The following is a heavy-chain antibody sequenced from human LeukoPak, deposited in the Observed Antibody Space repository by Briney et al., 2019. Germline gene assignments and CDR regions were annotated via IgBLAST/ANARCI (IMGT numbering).Heavy chain of an antibody. J-gene: IGHJ4*02. CDR1: GGTFSSYA. CDR2: IIPILGIA. V-gene: IGHV1-69*04. CDR3: AREGANPASTPT. D-gene: IGHD1-26*01. Sequence: SVRVSCKASGGTFSSYAISWVRQAPGQGLEWMGRIIPILGIANYAQKFQGRVTITADKSTSTAYMELSSLRSEDTAVYYCAREGANPASTPTWGQGTLVTVSS.